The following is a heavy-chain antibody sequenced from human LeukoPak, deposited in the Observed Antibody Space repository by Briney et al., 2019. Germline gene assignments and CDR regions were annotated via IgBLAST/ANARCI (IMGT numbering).Heavy chain of an antibody. CDR2: ISSSSGTI. J-gene: IGHJ3*02. CDR1: GFTFSTYS. D-gene: IGHD3-22*01. V-gene: IGHV3-48*01. Sequence: GGSRRLSCAAPGFTFSTYSMNWVRKAPGKGLEWVSYISSSSGTIYYADSVKGRFTISGDNAKSSLYLQMNSLRAEDTAVYYCARDLYSSGYFRASAFDIWGQGTMVTVSS. CDR3: ARDLYSSGYFRASAFDI.